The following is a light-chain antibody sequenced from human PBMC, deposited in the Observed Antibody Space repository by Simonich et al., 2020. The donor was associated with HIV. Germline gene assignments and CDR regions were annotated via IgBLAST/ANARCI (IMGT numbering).Light chain of an antibody. CDR1: RSVLYRSNNKNY. J-gene: IGKJ1*01. CDR3: QQYYSTPPT. Sequence: DIVMTQSPDSVAVSLGERATVNCRSSRSVLYRSNNKNYLAWYQQKPGQPPKLLIYWATTRETGVPDPFRASGAGTDFTLTISSLQAEDVAIYYCQQYYSTPPTFGQGTKVEIK. V-gene: IGKV4-1*01. CDR2: WAT.